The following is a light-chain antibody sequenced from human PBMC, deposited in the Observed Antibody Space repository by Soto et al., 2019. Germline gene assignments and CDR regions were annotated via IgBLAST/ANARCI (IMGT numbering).Light chain of an antibody. Sequence: ETVLTQSPGTLSLSPGERATLSCRASQGVSSNSLAWYQQKPGQAPRLLIDGASSRATGIPDRFSGSGSGTDFTLTSSSLHPDYVATYYCQHDNSYTWTFGQGTKVDI. CDR2: GAS. CDR1: QGVSSNS. CDR3: QHDNSYTWT. V-gene: IGKV3-20*01. J-gene: IGKJ1*01.